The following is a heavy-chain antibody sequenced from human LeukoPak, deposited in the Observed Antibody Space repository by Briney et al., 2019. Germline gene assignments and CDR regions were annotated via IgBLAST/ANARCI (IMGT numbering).Heavy chain of an antibody. J-gene: IGHJ5*02. Sequence: GASVKVSCRASVYTFTSYAMNWVRQAPGQGPEWMGWINTNTGNPTYAQGFTGRFVFSLDTSVSTAYLQISSLKAEDTAVYYCARRGYYYDSSGYLTWGQGTLVTVSS. CDR3: ARRGYYYDSSGYLT. CDR1: VYTFTSYA. CDR2: INTNTGNP. D-gene: IGHD3-22*01. V-gene: IGHV7-4-1*02.